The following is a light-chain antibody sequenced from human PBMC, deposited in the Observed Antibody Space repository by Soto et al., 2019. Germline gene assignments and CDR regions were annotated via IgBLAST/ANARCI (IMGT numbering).Light chain of an antibody. Sequence: EIAMTQSPATLSVSPGERATLSCRASQSVSSNLAWYQQKPGQAPRLRIYGASTRATGIPARFSGSWSGTEFSLTISSLQSEGFAVYYCPQYNNWPPMYTFGQGTRLEIK. CDR1: QSVSSN. J-gene: IGKJ5*01. CDR2: GAS. V-gene: IGKV3-15*01. CDR3: PQYNNWPPMYT.